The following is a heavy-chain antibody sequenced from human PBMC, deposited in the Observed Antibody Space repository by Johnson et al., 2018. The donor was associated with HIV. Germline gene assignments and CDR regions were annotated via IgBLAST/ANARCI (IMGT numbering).Heavy chain of an antibody. V-gene: IGHV3-20*04. CDR2: IDWNGGST. CDR3: AKDLEEGQQWLIGAFDI. CDR1: GFTFEDYG. Sequence: VQLVESGGGVVQPGRSLRLSCVVSGFTFEDYGMSWVRQSPGKGLEWVSGIDWNGGSTGYADSVKGRFTISRDNAKNTLYLQMNSLRAEDTAVYYCAKDLEEGQQWLIGAFDIWGQGTVVTVSS. J-gene: IGHJ3*02. D-gene: IGHD6-19*01.